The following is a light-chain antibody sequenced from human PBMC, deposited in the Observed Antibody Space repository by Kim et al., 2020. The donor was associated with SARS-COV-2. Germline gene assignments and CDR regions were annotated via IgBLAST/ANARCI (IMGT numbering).Light chain of an antibody. V-gene: IGKV3-20*01. Sequence: GGRAPPLCRARQSGSSSYLTWYQQKPGRAPRPLIFGAFSRATGIPDRFSGSGSGTDFTLTISRLGPEDFAVYFCQQYGTSPPATFGQGTRLEI. J-gene: IGKJ2*01. CDR1: QSGSSSY. CDR2: GAF. CDR3: QQYGTSPPAT.